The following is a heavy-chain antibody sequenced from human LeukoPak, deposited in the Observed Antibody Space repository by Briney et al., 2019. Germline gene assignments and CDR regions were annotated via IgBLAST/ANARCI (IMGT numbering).Heavy chain of an antibody. J-gene: IGHJ4*02. D-gene: IGHD5-18*01. Sequence: GGSLRLSCAASGFTFSSYAMHWVRQAPGKGLEWVSAISGSGGSTYYADSVKGRFTISRDNSKNTLYLQMNSLRAEDTAVYYCAKKDTAMVDPFDYWGQGTLVTVSS. CDR1: GFTFSSYA. V-gene: IGHV3-23*01. CDR3: AKKDTAMVDPFDY. CDR2: ISGSGGST.